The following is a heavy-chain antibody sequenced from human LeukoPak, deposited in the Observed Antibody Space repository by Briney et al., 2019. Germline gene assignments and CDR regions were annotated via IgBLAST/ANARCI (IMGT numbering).Heavy chain of an antibody. CDR2: IYSGGST. CDR1: GFTVSSNY. J-gene: IGHJ4*02. V-gene: IGHV3-66*01. D-gene: IGHD3-10*01. CDR3: ARAGITMVRGVITH. Sequence: GGSLRLSCAASGFTVSSNYMSWVRQAPGKGLEWVSVIYSGGSTYYADSVKGRFTISRDNAKNSLYLQMNSLRAEDTAVYYCARAGITMVRGVITHWGQGTLVTVSS.